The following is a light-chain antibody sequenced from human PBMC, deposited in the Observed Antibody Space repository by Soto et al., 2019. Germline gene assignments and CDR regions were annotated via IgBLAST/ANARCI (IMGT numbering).Light chain of an antibody. CDR3: QRYGSSPTWT. CDR2: GAS. V-gene: IGKV3-20*01. Sequence: EIVLTQSPGTLSLSPGERATLSCRASQSVSSSDLAWYQQKPGQAPRLLIYGASSRATGIPDRFSGSGSGTDFTLPIGRLEPEDFAVYYCQRYGSSPTWTFGQGTKVEIK. J-gene: IGKJ1*01. CDR1: QSVSSSD.